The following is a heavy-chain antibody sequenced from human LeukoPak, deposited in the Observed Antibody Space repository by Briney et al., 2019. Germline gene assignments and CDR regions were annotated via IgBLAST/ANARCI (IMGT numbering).Heavy chain of an antibody. Sequence: PGGSLRLSCAASGFTFSSYEMNWVRQAPGKGLEWVSYISSSGSTIYYADSVKGRFTISRDNAKNSLYLQMNSPRAEDTAVYYCARVERDCSGGSCYRASDIWGQGTMVTVSS. V-gene: IGHV3-48*03. CDR1: GFTFSSYE. J-gene: IGHJ3*02. CDR3: ARVERDCSGGSCYRASDI. CDR2: ISSSGSTI. D-gene: IGHD2-15*01.